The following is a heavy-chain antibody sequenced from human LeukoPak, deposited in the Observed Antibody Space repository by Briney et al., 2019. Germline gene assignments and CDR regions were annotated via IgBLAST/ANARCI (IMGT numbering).Heavy chain of an antibody. CDR2: IRSKTDGGTT. CDR3: TIDYTGH. J-gene: IGHJ4*02. CDR1: GFIFSNGW. D-gene: IGHD2-2*02. Sequence: PGGSLRLSCAASGFIFSNGWVSWDRQAPGKGLEWVGRIRSKTDGGTTDYAGTMKGRFTISRDESKNMLYLQINSLKTEDTAVYYCTIDYTGHWGQGTLVTVSS. V-gene: IGHV3-15*01.